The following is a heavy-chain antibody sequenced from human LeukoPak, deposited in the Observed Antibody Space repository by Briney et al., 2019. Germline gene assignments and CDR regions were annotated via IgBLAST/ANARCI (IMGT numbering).Heavy chain of an antibody. CDR1: GFTFSSYS. CDR2: ISSSSSYI. D-gene: IGHD6-13*01. CDR3: ARDFRQQLVHKGDY. J-gene: IGHJ4*02. V-gene: IGHV3-21*01. Sequence: RGSLRLSCAASGFTFSSYSMNWVRQAPGKGLEWVSSISSSSSYIYYADSVKGRFTISRDNAKNSLYLQMNSLRAEDTAVYYCARDFRQQLVHKGDYWGQGTLVTVSS.